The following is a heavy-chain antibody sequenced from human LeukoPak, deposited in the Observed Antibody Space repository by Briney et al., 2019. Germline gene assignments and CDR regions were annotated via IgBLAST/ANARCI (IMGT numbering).Heavy chain of an antibody. D-gene: IGHD1-26*01. V-gene: IGHV3-66*02. CDR3: ARRENSGYFDY. J-gene: IGHJ4*02. CDR1: GFTVSSYW. Sequence: QPGGSLRLSCSASGFTVSSYWMTWVRQAPGKGLEWISVIYSGGDTYYADSVKGRFTISRDDSKNTLYLQMNSLRAEDTAVYYCARRENSGYFDYWGQGALVTVSS. CDR2: IYSGGDT.